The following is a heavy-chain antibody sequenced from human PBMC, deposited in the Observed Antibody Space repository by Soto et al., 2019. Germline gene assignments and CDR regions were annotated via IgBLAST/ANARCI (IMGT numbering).Heavy chain of an antibody. CDR3: ARVQYDADEYYFDY. CDR2: IYYSGGT. CDR1: GGSISSYY. J-gene: IGHJ4*02. D-gene: IGHD3-3*01. Sequence: PSETLSLTCTVSGGSISSYYWSWIRQPPGKGLEWIGYIYYSGGTNYNPSLKSRVTISVDTSKNQFSLKLSSVTAADTAVYYCARVQYDADEYYFDYWGQGTLVTVSS. V-gene: IGHV4-59*01.